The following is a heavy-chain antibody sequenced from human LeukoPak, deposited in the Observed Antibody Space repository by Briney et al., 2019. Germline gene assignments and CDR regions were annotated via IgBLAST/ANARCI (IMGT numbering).Heavy chain of an antibody. J-gene: IGHJ4*02. CDR3: AKKAHYDAYAKYFDY. Sequence: GGSLRLSCAASGFTFSNYAMTWVRQAPGKGLEWVSILSDSGVYTYYADSVRGRFTISRDNSNNMLYLQMNSLRAEDTAVYYCAKKAHYDAYAKYFDYWGQGTLVTVSS. D-gene: IGHD4-17*01. V-gene: IGHV3-23*01. CDR2: LSDSGVYT. CDR1: GFTFSNYA.